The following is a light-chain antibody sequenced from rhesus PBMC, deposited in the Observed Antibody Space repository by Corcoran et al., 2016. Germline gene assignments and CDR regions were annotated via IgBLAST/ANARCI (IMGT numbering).Light chain of an antibody. CDR1: QGISSW. J-gene: IGKJ2*01. CDR3: HQGSNAPFS. CDR2: AAS. V-gene: IGKV1-18*01. Sequence: DIQMTQSPSSLSASVGDKVTIACRASQGISSWLAWYQQKPGKAPRLLIYAASRLQNGVTSRVSGSGSVTNYTLTIPGLQPETFATYCCHQGSNAPFSFGQGTKVEI.